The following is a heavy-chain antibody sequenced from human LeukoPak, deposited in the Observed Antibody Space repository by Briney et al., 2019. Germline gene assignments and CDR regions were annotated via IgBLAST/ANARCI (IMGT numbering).Heavy chain of an antibody. V-gene: IGHV3-7*03. Sequence: GGSLRLSCAASGFTFTSYWMSWFRQAPGKGLEWVANIKQDGSEKYYVDSVKGRFTISRDNAKNSLYLQMNSLRAEDTAVCYCAREDLSGGYVDYWGQGTLVTVSS. J-gene: IGHJ4*02. CDR1: GFTFTSYW. D-gene: IGHD2-15*01. CDR2: IKQDGSEK. CDR3: AREDLSGGYVDY.